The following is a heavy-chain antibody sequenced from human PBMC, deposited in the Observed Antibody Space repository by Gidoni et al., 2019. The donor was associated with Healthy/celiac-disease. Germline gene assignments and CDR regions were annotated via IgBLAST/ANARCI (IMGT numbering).Heavy chain of an antibody. J-gene: IGHJ3*02. D-gene: IGHD3-3*01. Sequence: EVQLVQSGAEVKKPGEPLNISCKGSGYSFTSYWSGWLRQMPGKGLEWMGIIYPGDTDTRYSPSFQGQVTISADKSISTAYLQWSSLKASDTAMYYCASRLITIFGVVTDDAFDIWGQGTMVTVSS. CDR2: IYPGDTDT. V-gene: IGHV5-51*01. CDR1: GYSFTSYW. CDR3: ASRLITIFGVVTDDAFDI.